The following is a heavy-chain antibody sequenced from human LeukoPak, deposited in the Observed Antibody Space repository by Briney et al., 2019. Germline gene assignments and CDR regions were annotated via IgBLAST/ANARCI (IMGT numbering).Heavy chain of an antibody. CDR1: GFTFSSYG. Sequence: HPGGSLRLSCAASGFTFSSYGMSWVRQAPGKGLEWVSAISGSGGSTYNADSVKGRFTISRDNSKNTLYLQMNSLRAEDTAVYYCAKDTNYRANAFDTWGQGTMVTVSS. CDR3: AKDTNYRANAFDT. D-gene: IGHD2-8*01. CDR2: ISGSGGST. V-gene: IGHV3-23*01. J-gene: IGHJ3*02.